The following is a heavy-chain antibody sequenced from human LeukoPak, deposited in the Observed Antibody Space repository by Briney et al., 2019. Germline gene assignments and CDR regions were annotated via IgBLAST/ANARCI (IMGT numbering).Heavy chain of an antibody. CDR3: ARMSSGYSTYYFDY. Sequence: SQTLSLTCTVSGGSISSGDYYWSWIRQPPGKGLEWIGYIYYSGSTYYNPSLKSRVTISVDTPKNQFSLKLSSVTAADTAVYYCARMSSGYSTYYFDYWGQGTLVTVSS. V-gene: IGHV4-30-4*01. CDR1: GGSISSGDYY. CDR2: IYYSGST. D-gene: IGHD3-22*01. J-gene: IGHJ4*02.